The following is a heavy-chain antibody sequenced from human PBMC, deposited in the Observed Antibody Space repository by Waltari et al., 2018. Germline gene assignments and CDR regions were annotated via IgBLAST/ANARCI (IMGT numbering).Heavy chain of an antibody. CDR3: ARPSTEYYYYYYYMDV. CDR2: ISNRGSTM. CDR1: GFCISNYE. J-gene: IGHJ6*03. V-gene: IGHV3-48*03. Sequence: EMQVVESGGGLVQPGGSLRLSCEASGFCISNYELNWIRQAPGKGLEWFSYISNRGSTMYYADSVKGRFTISRDNAKNSLYLEMNSLRAEDTAIYYCARPSTEYYYYYYYMDVWGKGTTVTVS.